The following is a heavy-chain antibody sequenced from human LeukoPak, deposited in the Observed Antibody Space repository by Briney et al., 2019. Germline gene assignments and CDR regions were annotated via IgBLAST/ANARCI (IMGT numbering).Heavy chain of an antibody. V-gene: IGHV4-59*08. CDR1: GGSISSYY. CDR3: ARHSGYSGYDPYYYYYYGMDV. Sequence: SETLSLTCTVSGGSISSYYWSWIRQPPGKGLEWIGYIYYSGSTNYNPSLKSRVTISVDTSKNQFSLKLSSVTAADTAVYYCARHSGYSGYDPYYYYYYGMDVWGQGTTVTVSS. CDR2: IYYSGST. J-gene: IGHJ6*02. D-gene: IGHD5-12*01.